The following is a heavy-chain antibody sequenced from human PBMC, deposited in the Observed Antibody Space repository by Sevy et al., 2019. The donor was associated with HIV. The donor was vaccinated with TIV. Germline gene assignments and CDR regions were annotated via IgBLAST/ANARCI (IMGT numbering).Heavy chain of an antibody. CDR2: ISGSGSFT. CDR3: AKEGQGEYYDSSGSFDY. Sequence: GGSLRLSCAASGFTFSSYAMSWVRQAPGKGLEWVSSISGSGSFTYYADSVKGNFTISIDNSKNTLYLQMTSLRAEDTAVYYCAKEGQGEYYDSSGSFDYWGQGTLVTVSS. D-gene: IGHD3-22*01. J-gene: IGHJ4*02. CDR1: GFTFSSYA. V-gene: IGHV3-23*01.